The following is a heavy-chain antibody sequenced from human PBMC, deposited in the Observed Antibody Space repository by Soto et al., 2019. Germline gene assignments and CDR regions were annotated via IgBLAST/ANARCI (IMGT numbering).Heavy chain of an antibody. CDR1: GDSYSISTYS. CDR3: ARDLPYGRHGRGVIITFSGYFDY. D-gene: IGHD3-10*02. CDR2: IYQSGVT. V-gene: IGHV4-30-2*01. J-gene: IGHJ4*02. Sequence: SETLSLTCNMSGDSYSISTYSWSWIRQPPGKALQWIGFIYQSGVTSYNPSLASRVSISLDRSNNQFSLKLTSVTAADTAVYYCARDLPYGRHGRGVIITFSGYFDYWGQGTLVTVSS.